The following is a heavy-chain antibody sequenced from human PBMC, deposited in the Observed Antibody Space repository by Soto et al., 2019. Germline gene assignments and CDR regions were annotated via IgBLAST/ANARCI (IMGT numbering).Heavy chain of an antibody. D-gene: IGHD3-10*01. CDR1: GGSFSGYY. CDR2: INHSGST. CDR3: ARVITMARGVGRRYGLGYMDV. J-gene: IGHJ6*03. Sequence: SETLSLTCAVYGGSFSGYYWSWIRQPPGKGLEWIGEINHSGSTNYNPSLKSRVTISVDTSKNQFSLKLSSVTAADTAVYYCARVITMARGVGRRYGLGYMDVWGKGTTVTVSS. V-gene: IGHV4-34*01.